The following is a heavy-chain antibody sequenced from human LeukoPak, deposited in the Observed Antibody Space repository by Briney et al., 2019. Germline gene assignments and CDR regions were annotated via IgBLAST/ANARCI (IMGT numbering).Heavy chain of an antibody. D-gene: IGHD3-10*01. Sequence: SETLSLTCSVSGGSISDYFWSWIRQPPGKGLEWIGSIYYSGSTYYNPSLKSRVTISVDTSKNQFSLKLSSVTAADTAVYYCARGYGSGSYYTSRGFDYWGQGTLVTVSS. CDR1: GGSISDYF. J-gene: IGHJ4*02. CDR3: ARGYGSGSYYTSRGFDY. V-gene: IGHV4-39*07. CDR2: IYYSGST.